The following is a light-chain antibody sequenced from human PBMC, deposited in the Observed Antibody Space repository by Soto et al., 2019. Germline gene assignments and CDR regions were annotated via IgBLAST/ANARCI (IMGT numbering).Light chain of an antibody. CDR2: YNN. V-gene: IGLV1-44*01. J-gene: IGLJ3*02. Sequence: QSVLTQPPSASETPGQTVSISCSGSNSNIASNTVNWYQHLPGTAPKLLIYYNNQRPSGVPDRFSGSKSGTSASLAISGLQSEDEATYYCAAWDDSLNGRVFGGGTKLTVL. CDR3: AAWDDSLNGRV. CDR1: NSNIASNT.